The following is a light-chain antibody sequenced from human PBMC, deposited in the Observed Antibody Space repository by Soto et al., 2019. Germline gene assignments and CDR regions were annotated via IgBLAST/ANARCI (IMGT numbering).Light chain of an antibody. CDR3: PAWDDSLSGDV. CDR1: SSNIGSNH. J-gene: IGLJ1*01. V-gene: IGLV1-47*01. Sequence: QSVLTQPPSASGAPGQRVTISCSGSSSNIGSNHVYWYQQLPGTAPKLLIYRNNQQPSGVPDRFSGSKSGTSASLASSGLRSEDEADYYCPAWDDSLSGDVFGTGTKLTVL. CDR2: RNN.